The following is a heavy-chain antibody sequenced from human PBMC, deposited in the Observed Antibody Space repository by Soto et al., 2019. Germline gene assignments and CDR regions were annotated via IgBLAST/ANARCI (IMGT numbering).Heavy chain of an antibody. CDR1: GFTFISYG. D-gene: IGHD1-26*01. CDR2: ISGSGGST. J-gene: IGHJ4*02. Sequence: HPWGSLRLSCAASGFTFISYGIILFRHSPWKGLEWVSSISGSGGSTYYADSVKGRFTISRDNSKNTLYLQMNSLRAEDTAVYYCAKASAPGGTYFPLWFWGQGTLVTVSS. V-gene: IGHV3-23*01. CDR3: AKASAPGGTYFPLWF.